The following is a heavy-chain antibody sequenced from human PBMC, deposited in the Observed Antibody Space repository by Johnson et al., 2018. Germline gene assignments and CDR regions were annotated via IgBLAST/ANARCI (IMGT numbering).Heavy chain of an antibody. CDR2: IRSRVYGGTT. V-gene: IGHV3-49*03. CDR3: AKADVRGYNYGNFDH. D-gene: IGHD5-18*01. J-gene: IGHJ4*02. CDR1: GFTFGENP. Sequence: VQLVQSGGGLVQXGGSLRVSCTASGFTFGENPMSWFRQAPGKGLELVGFIRSRVYGGTTEYAASVKGRFTISRDDSKSIVYLQMSSLKTEDTAVYYCAKADVRGYNYGNFDHWGQGTLVTVSS.